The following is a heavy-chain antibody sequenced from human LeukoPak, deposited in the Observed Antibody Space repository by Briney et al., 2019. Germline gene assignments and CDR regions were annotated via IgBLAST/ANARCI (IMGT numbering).Heavy chain of an antibody. CDR2: ISSTSSDI. V-gene: IGHV3-21*01. CDR3: AGHDLTLNAFDM. CDR1: GFTFNNYG. D-gene: IGHD1-14*01. J-gene: IGHJ3*02. Sequence: GGSLRLSCAASGFTFNNYGMHWVRQAPGKGLEWVSSISSTSSDIYYADSVKGRFTISGDNAKKSLYLQMNSLRVEDTAVYYCAGHDLTLNAFDMWGQGTMVTVSP.